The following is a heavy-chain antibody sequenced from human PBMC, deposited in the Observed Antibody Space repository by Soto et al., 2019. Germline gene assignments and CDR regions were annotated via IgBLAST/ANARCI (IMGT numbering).Heavy chain of an antibody. CDR1: GGSISSGGYY. V-gene: IGHV4-31*03. CDR3: ASGYYDSSGSGY. Sequence: SETLSLTCKVSGGSISSGGYYWTWIRQHPGKGLEWIGYIYYTGSTYYNPSLKSRITMSLDTSKDQFSLNLTSVTAADTAVYYCASGYYDSSGSGYWGQGTLVTVSS. CDR2: IYYTGST. D-gene: IGHD3-22*01. J-gene: IGHJ4*02.